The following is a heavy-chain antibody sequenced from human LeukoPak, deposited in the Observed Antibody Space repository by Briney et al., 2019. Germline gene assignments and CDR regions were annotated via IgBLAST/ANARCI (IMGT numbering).Heavy chain of an antibody. CDR2: IYYSGSI. CDR1: GGSISSGSYY. V-gene: IGHV4-61*01. CDR3: ATYRGQLIFDY. J-gene: IGHJ4*02. Sequence: SETLSLTCTVSGGSISSGSYYWSWIRQPPGKGLEWIGYIYYSGSINYNPSLKSRVTISVDTSKNQFSLKLSSVTAADTAVYYCATYRGQLIFDYWGQGALVTVSS. D-gene: IGHD6-6*01.